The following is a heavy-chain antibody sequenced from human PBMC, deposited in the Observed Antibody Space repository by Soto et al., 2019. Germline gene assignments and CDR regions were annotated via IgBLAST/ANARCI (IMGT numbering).Heavy chain of an antibody. CDR2: TYYRSKWYN. J-gene: IGHJ4*02. V-gene: IGHV6-1*01. Sequence: PSQTLSLTCAISGDSVSSNSAAWNWIRQSPSRGLEWLGRTYYRSKWYNDYAVSVKSRITINPDTSKNQFSLQLNSVTPEDTAVYYCARENSKDIVVVVAATSYFDYWGQGTLVTVSS. CDR3: ARENSKDIVVVVAATSYFDY. CDR1: GDSVSSNSAA. D-gene: IGHD2-15*01.